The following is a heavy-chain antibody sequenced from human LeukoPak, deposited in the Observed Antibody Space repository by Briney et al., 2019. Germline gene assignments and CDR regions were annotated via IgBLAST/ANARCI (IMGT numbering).Heavy chain of an antibody. V-gene: IGHV3-20*01. Sequence: SGGSLRLSCAASGFTFDDYGMSWVRQAPGKGLEWVSGINWNGGSTGYADSVKGRFTISRDNAKNSLYLQMNSLRAEDTVLYHCARIRPLYYYDSSGYYDYWGQGTLVTVSS. CDR2: INWNGGST. D-gene: IGHD3-22*01. J-gene: IGHJ4*02. CDR1: GFTFDDYG. CDR3: ARIRPLYYYDSSGYYDY.